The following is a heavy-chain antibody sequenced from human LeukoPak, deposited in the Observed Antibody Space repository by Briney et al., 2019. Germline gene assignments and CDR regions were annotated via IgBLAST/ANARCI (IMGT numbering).Heavy chain of an antibody. V-gene: IGHV3-7*01. J-gene: IGHJ4*02. CDR1: GFTFSSYW. D-gene: IGHD6-13*01. CDR2: MKYDGSEK. CDR3: ARDIAAAGLFFDY. Sequence: GGSLRLSCAASGFTFSSYWMSWVRQAPGKGLEWVANMKYDGSEKDYVDSVKGRFTISRDNAKNSLYLQMNSLRAEDTAVYYCARDIAAAGLFFDYWGQGTLVTVSS.